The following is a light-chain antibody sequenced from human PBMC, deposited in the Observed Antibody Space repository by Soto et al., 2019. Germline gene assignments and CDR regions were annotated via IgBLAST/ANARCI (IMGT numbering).Light chain of an antibody. CDR3: QQYGSSGT. CDR1: QSVSNNY. Sequence: EIVLTQSPGTLSLSPGERATLSFRASQSVSNNYLAWYQQEPGQAPRLLIYGASNSATGIPDRFSGSGSGTDFTLTISRLEPEDFAVYYCQQYGSSGTFGQGTKVDIK. J-gene: IGKJ1*01. V-gene: IGKV3-20*01. CDR2: GAS.